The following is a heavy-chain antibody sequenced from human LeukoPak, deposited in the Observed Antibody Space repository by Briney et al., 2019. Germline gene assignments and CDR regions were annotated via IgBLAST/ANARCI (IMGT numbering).Heavy chain of an antibody. CDR1: GFTFDDYA. J-gene: IGHJ6*02. V-gene: IGHV3-9*01. CDR2: ISWNSGSI. D-gene: IGHD5-12*01. Sequence: PGRSLRLSCAASGFTFDDYAMHWVRQAPGKGLEWVSGISWNSGSIGYADSVKGRFTISRDNAKNSLYLQMNSLRAEDTALYYCAKEEVATLDYYYYGMDVWGQGTTVTVS. CDR3: AKEEVATLDYYYYGMDV.